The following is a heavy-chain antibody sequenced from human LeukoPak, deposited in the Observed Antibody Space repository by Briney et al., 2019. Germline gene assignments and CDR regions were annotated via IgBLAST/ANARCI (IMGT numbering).Heavy chain of an antibody. CDR2: IYYSGST. V-gene: IGHV4-59*01. CDR3: ARYGLIRGFEY. J-gene: IGHJ4*02. Sequence: PSETLSHTCTVSGGSISSYYWSWIRQPPGKELEWIGYIYYSGSTNYSPSLKSRVTISVDTSKNQFSLKLSSVTAADTAVYYCARYGLIRGFEYWGQGTLVTVSS. CDR1: GGSISSYY. D-gene: IGHD3-16*01.